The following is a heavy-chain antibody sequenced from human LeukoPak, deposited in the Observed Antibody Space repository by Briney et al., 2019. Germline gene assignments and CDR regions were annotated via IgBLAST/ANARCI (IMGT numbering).Heavy chain of an antibody. CDR3: ARDHNYVFDN. J-gene: IGHJ4*02. Sequence: GGSLRLSCTASGFPFIEYSMNWVRQAPGTGLEWISYIGIDSGNTKYADSVRGRFTISADKAKNSLYLQMNSLRVEDTAVYYCARDHNYVFDNWGQGTLVSVAS. D-gene: IGHD1-1*01. CDR1: GFPFIEYS. V-gene: IGHV3-48*01. CDR2: IGIDSGNT.